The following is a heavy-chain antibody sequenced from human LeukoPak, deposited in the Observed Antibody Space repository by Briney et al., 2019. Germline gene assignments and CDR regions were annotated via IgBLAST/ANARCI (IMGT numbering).Heavy chain of an antibody. CDR1: GFTFSSYA. V-gene: IGHV3-64*01. D-gene: IGHD5-12*01. Sequence: GGSLRLSCEASGFTFSSYAMHWVRQAPGKGLEYVSAISSNGGSTYYANSVKGRFTTSGDNSKNTLYLQMGSLRAEDMAVYYCARGRYSGYDWFDYWGQGTLVTVSS. CDR2: ISSNGGST. CDR3: ARGRYSGYDWFDY. J-gene: IGHJ4*02.